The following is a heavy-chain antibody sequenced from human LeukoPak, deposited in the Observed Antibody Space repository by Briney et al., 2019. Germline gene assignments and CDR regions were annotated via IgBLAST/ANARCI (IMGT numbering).Heavy chain of an antibody. CDR2: ISSSSSYV. J-gene: IGHJ6*03. CDR3: AKNYNYYYMDV. CDR1: GFTFSSYS. Sequence: PGGSLRLSCAASGFTFSSYSMNWVRQAPGKGLEWVSSISSSSSYVYYADSVKGRFTISRDNAKNSLYLQMNGLRSEDTAVYYCAKNYNYYYMDVWGKGTTVTVSS. V-gene: IGHV3-21*01.